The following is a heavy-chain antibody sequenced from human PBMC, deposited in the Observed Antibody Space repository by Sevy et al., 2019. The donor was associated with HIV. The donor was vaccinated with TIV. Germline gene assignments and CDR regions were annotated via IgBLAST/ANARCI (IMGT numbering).Heavy chain of an antibody. CDR2: VNSDGSST. D-gene: IGHD2-15*01. CDR1: GFTFISYW. J-gene: IGHJ4*02. Sequence: GGSLRLYCAASGFTFISYWMHWVRQAPGKGPVWVSGVNSDGSSTNYADSVKGRFTMYRDSAKNTLYLQMNSLRAEDTAVYFCVAANTRKDYWGQGTLVTVTS. V-gene: IGHV3-74*01. CDR3: VAANTRKDY.